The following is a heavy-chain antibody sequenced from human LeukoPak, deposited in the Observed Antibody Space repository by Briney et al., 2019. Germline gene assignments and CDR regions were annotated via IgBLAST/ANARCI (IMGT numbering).Heavy chain of an antibody. V-gene: IGHV4-39*07. CDR3: ARVSPFLQYYFDY. J-gene: IGHJ4*02. CDR1: GGSVSSKSYF. D-gene: IGHD4-11*01. Sequence: SETLSLTCTVSGGSVSSKSYFWGWIRQPPGKGLEWIGTIYYSGITYYNPSLKSRVTISVDRSKNQLSLKLSSVTAADTAVYYCARVSPFLQYYFDYWGQGTLVTVSS. CDR2: IYYSGIT.